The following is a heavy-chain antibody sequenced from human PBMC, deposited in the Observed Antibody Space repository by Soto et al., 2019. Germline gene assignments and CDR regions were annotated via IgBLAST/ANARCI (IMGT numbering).Heavy chain of an antibody. Sequence: GGSLRRSCAASGFSFSDAWMTWVRQAPGKRLEWVGRIKSQGEGGTTEYGAPVKGRFTISRDDSENTLHLQMNSLKTEDTAVYYCATFRSYSDSWGHGTLVTVSS. D-gene: IGHD1-26*01. CDR3: ATFRSYSDS. V-gene: IGHV3-15*01. CDR2: IKSQGEGGTT. J-gene: IGHJ5*01. CDR1: GFSFSDAW.